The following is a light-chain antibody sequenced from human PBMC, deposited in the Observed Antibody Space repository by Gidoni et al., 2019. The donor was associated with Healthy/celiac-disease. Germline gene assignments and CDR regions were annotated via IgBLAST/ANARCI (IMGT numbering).Light chain of an antibody. V-gene: IGKV2-28*01. Sequence: DIVMTQSPLSLPVTPGEPASISCRSSQSLLHSNGYNYLDWYLQKPGQSPQLLIYLGSNRASGVPDRFSGSGSGTDFTLKISRVEAEDVGVYYCMQALLQKTFXXXTKVEIK. J-gene: IGKJ1*01. CDR1: QSLLHSNGYNY. CDR2: LGS. CDR3: MQALLQKT.